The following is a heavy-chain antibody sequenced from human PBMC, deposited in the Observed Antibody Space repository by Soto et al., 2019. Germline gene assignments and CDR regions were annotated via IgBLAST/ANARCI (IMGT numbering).Heavy chain of an antibody. V-gene: IGHV4-30-4*01. CDR1: GGSISSADYY. CDR3: ARGNYYGMDV. Sequence: QVQLQESGPGLVKPSQTLSLTCTVSGGSISSADYYWSWIRQPPGKGLEWIGYIYKSGNTYYNPSLKSRVTKSIDTSKNQFSLKLSSVTAADTAVYYSARGNYYGMDVWVQGTTVTVSS. J-gene: IGHJ6*02. CDR2: IYKSGNT.